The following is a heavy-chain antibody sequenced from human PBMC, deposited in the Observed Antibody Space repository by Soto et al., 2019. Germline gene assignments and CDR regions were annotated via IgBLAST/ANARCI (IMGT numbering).Heavy chain of an antibody. J-gene: IGHJ6*03. Sequence: SETLSLTCPVSGGSISSSSYYWGWIRQPPGKGLEWIGSIYYSGSTYYNPSLKSRVTISVDTSKNQFSLKLSSVTAADTAVYYCARWVYYYYMDVWGKGTTVTVSS. CDR3: ARWVYYYYMDV. CDR2: IYYSGST. CDR1: GGSISSSSYY. V-gene: IGHV4-39*01.